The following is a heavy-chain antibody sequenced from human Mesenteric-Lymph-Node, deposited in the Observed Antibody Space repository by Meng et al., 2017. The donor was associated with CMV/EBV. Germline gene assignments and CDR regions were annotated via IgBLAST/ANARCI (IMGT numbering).Heavy chain of an antibody. Sequence: SGFTFSPYGMNWARQAPGKGLEWVAVISYDGTDKYYADSVQGRFTISRDNSKDTIYLQMNSLRSEDTAMYYCTRIAVPAAISVWFDPWGQGTLVTVSS. CDR2: ISYDGTDK. CDR1: GFTFSPYG. D-gene: IGHD2-2*02. J-gene: IGHJ5*02. V-gene: IGHV3-30*03. CDR3: TRIAVPAAISVWFDP.